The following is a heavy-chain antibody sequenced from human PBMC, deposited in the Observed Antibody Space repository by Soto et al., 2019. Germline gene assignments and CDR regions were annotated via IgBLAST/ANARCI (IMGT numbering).Heavy chain of an antibody. CDR2: ISWNSGSM. J-gene: IGHJ4*02. V-gene: IGHV3-9*01. CDR3: AKVPYASGGGGYFDY. D-gene: IGHD2-2*01. CDR1: GFTFDDYA. Sequence: EVQLVESGGGLVQPGRSLRLSCAASGFTFDDYAMHWVRQAPGKGLEWVSGISWNSGSMVYADSVKGRFTISRDNAKNSLYLQMNSLRAEDTALYYCAKVPYASGGGGYFDYWGQGTLVTVSS.